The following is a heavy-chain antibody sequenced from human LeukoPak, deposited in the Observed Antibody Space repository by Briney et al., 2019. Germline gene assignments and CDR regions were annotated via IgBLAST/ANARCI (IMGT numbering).Heavy chain of an antibody. J-gene: IGHJ4*02. CDR2: ISDDGSNK. D-gene: IGHD3-10*01. V-gene: IGHV3-30*04. CDR3: AREATYYFASGSFQGYYFDS. Sequence: GGSLRLSCAASGFTFSNYAIHWVRQAPGKGLQWVTFISDDGSNKYYADSVKGRFTISRDNSKNTVVYLQMSSLQAEDTAVYYCAREATYYFASGSFQGYYFDSWGQGTLVTVSS. CDR1: GFTFSNYA.